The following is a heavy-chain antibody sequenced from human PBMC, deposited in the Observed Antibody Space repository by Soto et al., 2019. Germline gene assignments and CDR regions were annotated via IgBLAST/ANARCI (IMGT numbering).Heavy chain of an antibody. CDR2: IYHSGRT. Sequence: SETLCLTCAVSGGSISNGYYYWSWVRQNPGKGLEWIGHIYHSGRTYYNPSLKSRVSISVDTSKSQFSLHLSSVTAADTAVYYCARSDGRYWGQGTLVTVSS. CDR1: GGSISNGYYY. J-gene: IGHJ4*02. CDR3: ARSDGRY. V-gene: IGHV4-31*11.